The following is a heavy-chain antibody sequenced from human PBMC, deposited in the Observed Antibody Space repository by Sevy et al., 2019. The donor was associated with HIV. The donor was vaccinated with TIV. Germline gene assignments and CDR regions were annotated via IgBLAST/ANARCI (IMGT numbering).Heavy chain of an antibody. CDR1: GFSFDSYG. CDR3: GKGGGGHYDPDEIGYYFYYYNMDV. D-gene: IGHD3-22*01. V-gene: IGHV3-23*01. J-gene: IGHJ6*03. CDR2: ISGSGTRT. Sequence: GGSLRLSCAVSGFSFDSYGMTWVRQAPGKGLEWVSGISGSGTRTYYADSVKGRFSISRDNSKNRLYLQMNSLRSEDSDIYDGGKGGGGHYDPDEIGYYFYYYNMDVWGKGTTVTVSS.